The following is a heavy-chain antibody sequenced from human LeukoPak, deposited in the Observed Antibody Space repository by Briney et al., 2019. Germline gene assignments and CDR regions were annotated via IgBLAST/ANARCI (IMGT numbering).Heavy chain of an antibody. CDR3: ARVGYDFWSGSLFDAFDI. V-gene: IGHV1-18*01. CDR2: ISAYNGNT. Sequence: GASVKVSCKASGYTFTSYGMSWVRQAPGQGLEWMGWISAYNGNTNYAQKLQGRVTMTTDTSTSTAYMELRSLRSDDTAVYYCARVGYDFWSGSLFDAFDIWGQGKMVTVSS. CDR1: GYTFTSYG. J-gene: IGHJ3*02. D-gene: IGHD3-3*01.